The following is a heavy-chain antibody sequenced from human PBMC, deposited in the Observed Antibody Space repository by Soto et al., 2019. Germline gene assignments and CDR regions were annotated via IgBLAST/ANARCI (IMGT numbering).Heavy chain of an antibody. J-gene: IGHJ5*02. CDR3: ATWRGYSGYHWFDP. CDR2: IYYSGST. V-gene: IGHV4-59*08. Sequence: PSETLSLTCTVSGGSISSYYWSWIRQPPGKGLEWIGYIYYSGSTNYNPSLKSRVTISVDTSKNEFSLNLSSVTAADTAVYYCATWRGYSGYHWFDPWGQGTLVTVSS. D-gene: IGHD5-12*01. CDR1: GGSISSYY.